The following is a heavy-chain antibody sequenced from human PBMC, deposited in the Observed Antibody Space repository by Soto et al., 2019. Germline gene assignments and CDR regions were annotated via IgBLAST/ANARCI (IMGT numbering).Heavy chain of an antibody. V-gene: IGHV4-59*12. CDR2: IYYSGST. J-gene: IGHJ4*02. D-gene: IGHD1-26*01. CDR3: ARGRPWELYDY. CDR1: GGSISTYY. Sequence: QVQLQESGPGLVKPSETLSLTCTVSGGSISTYYWSWIRQPPGKGLEWVGYIYYSGSTNYNPSLTSRVTISVDTSNNQCSLKLSSMTAADTAVYYCARGRPWELYDYWGQGTLVTVSS.